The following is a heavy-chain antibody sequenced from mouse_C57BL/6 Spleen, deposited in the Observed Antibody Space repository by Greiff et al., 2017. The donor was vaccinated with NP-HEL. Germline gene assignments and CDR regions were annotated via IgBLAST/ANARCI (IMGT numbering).Heavy chain of an antibody. Sequence: DVKLVESGGGLVKPGGSLKLSCAASGFTFSDYGMHWVRQAPEKGLEWVAYISGGSSTIYYADTVKGRFTISRDNAKNTLFLQMTSLRSEDTAMYYCARPDGSSPWYFDVWGTGTTVTVSS. D-gene: IGHD1-1*01. CDR1: GFTFSDYG. J-gene: IGHJ1*03. CDR3: ARPDGSSPWYFDV. V-gene: IGHV5-17*01. CDR2: ISGGSSTI.